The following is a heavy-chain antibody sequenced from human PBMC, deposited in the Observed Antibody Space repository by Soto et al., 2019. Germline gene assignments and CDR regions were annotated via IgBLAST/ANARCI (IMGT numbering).Heavy chain of an antibody. V-gene: IGHV3-23*01. CDR2: ISDSVGST. CDR1: GFTISSYA. CDR3: ARILPPDQDLDY. J-gene: IGHJ4*02. Sequence: EVQLLESGGGLVQPGGSLRLSCAASGFTISSYAMSWVRQAPGKGLEWVSAISDSVGSTYYAESVKGRVTISRDNSKNSLYLQMNSLRAEDTAVYYCARILPPDQDLDYWGQGTLVTVSS.